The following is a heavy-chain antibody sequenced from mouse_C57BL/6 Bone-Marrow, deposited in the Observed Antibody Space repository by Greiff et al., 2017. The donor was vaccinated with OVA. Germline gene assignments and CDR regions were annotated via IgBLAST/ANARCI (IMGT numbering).Heavy chain of an antibody. J-gene: IGHJ3*01. V-gene: IGHV1-61*01. CDR2: IYPSDSET. CDR3: ARSRRGFAY. CDR1: GYTFTSYW. Sequence: QVQLQRPGAELVRPGSSVKLSCKASGYTFTSYWMDWVKQRPGQGLEWIGNIYPSDSETHYNQKFKDKATLTVDKSSSTAYMQLSSLTSEDSAVYYCARSRRGFAYWGQGTLVTVSA.